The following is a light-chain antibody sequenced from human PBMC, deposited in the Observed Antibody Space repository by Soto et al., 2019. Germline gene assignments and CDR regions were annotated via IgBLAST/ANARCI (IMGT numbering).Light chain of an antibody. Sequence: EFVCTQSPATLSLSPVERATLSCMASQTVSTNLAWYQQKPGQAPGLLIYGASTRAAGIPARFSGSGSGTEFTLIISSLQSEDFAVYYCQEYSDWPTWTFGQGTKVDIK. CDR2: GAS. CDR3: QEYSDWPTWT. J-gene: IGKJ1*01. CDR1: QTVSTN. V-gene: IGKV3-15*01.